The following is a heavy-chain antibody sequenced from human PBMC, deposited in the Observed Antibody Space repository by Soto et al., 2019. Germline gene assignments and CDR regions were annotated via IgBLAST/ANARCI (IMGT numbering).Heavy chain of an antibody. CDR2: FDPEDGET. J-gene: IGHJ4*02. Sequence: ASVKVSCKVSGYTLTELSMHWVRQAPGKGLEWMGSFDPEDGETIYAQKFQGRVTMTEDTSTDTAYMELSSLRSEDTAVYYCATPLYYYDSSGYSYSDGCGQGTLVTVSS. D-gene: IGHD3-22*01. V-gene: IGHV1-24*01. CDR1: GYTLTELS. CDR3: ATPLYYYDSSGYSYSDG.